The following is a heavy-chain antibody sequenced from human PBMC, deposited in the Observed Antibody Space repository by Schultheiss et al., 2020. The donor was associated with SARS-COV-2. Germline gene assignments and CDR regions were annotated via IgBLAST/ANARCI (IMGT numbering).Heavy chain of an antibody. V-gene: IGHV3-23*01. J-gene: IGHJ3*02. CDR2: ISGSGGST. CDR3: AKVHSVVVIPLGAFDI. Sequence: GGSLRLSCAASGFTFSDYYMSWIRQAPGKGLEWVSAISGSGGSTYYADSVKGRFTISRDNSKNTLYLQMNSLRAEDTAVYYCAKVHSVVVIPLGAFDIWGQGTMVTVSS. CDR1: GFTFSDYY. D-gene: IGHD3-22*01.